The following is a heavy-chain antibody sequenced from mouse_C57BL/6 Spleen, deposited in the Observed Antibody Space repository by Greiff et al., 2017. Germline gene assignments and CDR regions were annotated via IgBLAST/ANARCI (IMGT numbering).Heavy chain of an antibody. D-gene: IGHD2-1*01. CDR1: GYTFTSYW. J-gene: IGHJ1*03. CDR2: IDPSDSYT. V-gene: IGHV1-59*01. CDR3: ARRGGNYWYFDV. Sequence: QVQLQQPGAELVRPGTSVKLSCKASGYTFTSYWMHWVKQRPGQGLEWIGVIDPSDSYTNYNQEFKGKATLTVDTSSSTAYMQLSSLTSEDSAVYYCARRGGNYWYFDVWGTGTTVTVSS.